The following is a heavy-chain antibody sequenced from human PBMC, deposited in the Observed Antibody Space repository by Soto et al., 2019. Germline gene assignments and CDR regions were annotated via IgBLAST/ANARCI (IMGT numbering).Heavy chain of an antibody. J-gene: IGHJ4*02. CDR2: IYYSGST. Sequence: QEQLQESGPGLVKPSQTLSLTCTVSGGSISSGGYYWSWIRQHPGKGLEWIGYIYYSGSTYYNPSLKSRVXXSXDXXKNQCSLKLSSVTAADTAVYYCARDMVRGVMEGARWGQGTLVTVSS. CDR1: GGSISSGGYY. D-gene: IGHD3-10*01. V-gene: IGHV4-31*03. CDR3: ARDMVRGVMEGAR.